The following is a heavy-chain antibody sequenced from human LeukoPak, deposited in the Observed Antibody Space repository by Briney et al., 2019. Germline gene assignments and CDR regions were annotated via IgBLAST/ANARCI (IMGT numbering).Heavy chain of an antibody. V-gene: IGHV6-1*01. CDR2: TYYRAKWHN. CDR1: GDSVSSNSAA. CDR3: ARSISGLGD. J-gene: IGHJ4*02. Sequence: SQTLSHTCAISGDSVSSNSAAWNWIRQSPSRGLEWLGRTYYRAKWHNDYAVSVKGRITISADTPKNRFSLQLNSVTAEVTAVYYCARSISGLGDWGQGTLVTVSS. D-gene: IGHD3-16*01.